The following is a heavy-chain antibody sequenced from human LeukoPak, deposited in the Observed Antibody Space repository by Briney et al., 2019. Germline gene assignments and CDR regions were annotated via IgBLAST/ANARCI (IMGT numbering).Heavy chain of an antibody. V-gene: IGHV3-9*01. Sequence: GRSLRLSCAASGFTFDDYAMHWVRQAPGKGLEWVSGISWNSGSIGYADSVKGRFTISRDNAKNSLYLQMNRLRAEDTALYYCAKGSPYGDSIIGYWGQGTLVTVSS. CDR1: GFTFDDYA. D-gene: IGHD4-17*01. CDR2: ISWNSGSI. CDR3: AKGSPYGDSIIGY. J-gene: IGHJ4*02.